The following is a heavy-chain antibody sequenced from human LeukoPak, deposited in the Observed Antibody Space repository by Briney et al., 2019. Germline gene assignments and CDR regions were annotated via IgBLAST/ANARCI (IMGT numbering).Heavy chain of an antibody. J-gene: IGHJ4*02. V-gene: IGHV1-18*01. D-gene: IGHD6-19*01. Sequence: ASVKVSCKASGYTFTSYGISWVRQAPGQGLEWMGWISGYYGNTDSAQNLQGRVTMTRDTSTSTAYKELRSLTSDDTAVYYCARRGPVGGGWGFDYWGQGTLVTVSS. CDR3: ARRGPVGGGWGFDY. CDR1: GYTFTSYG. CDR2: ISGYYGNT.